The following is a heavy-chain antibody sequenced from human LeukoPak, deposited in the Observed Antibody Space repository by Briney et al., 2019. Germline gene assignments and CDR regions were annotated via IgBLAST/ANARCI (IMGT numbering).Heavy chain of an antibody. CDR2: INPNSGGT. J-gene: IGHJ4*02. D-gene: IGHD5-18*01. V-gene: IGHV1-2*02. CDR1: GYTFTGYY. Sequence: GASVKVSCKASGYTFTGYYLHWVRQAPGQGLEWMGWINPNSGGTNYAQKFQGRVTMTRDTSRSTAYMELSRLRSDDTAVYYCARDRGGLQLWLRLDYWGQGTLVTVSS. CDR3: ARDRGGLQLWLRLDY.